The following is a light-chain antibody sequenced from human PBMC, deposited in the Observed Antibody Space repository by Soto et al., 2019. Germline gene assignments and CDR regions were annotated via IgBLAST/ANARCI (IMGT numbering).Light chain of an antibody. CDR3: SSYTSTNFVI. V-gene: IGLV2-14*01. CDR1: SADIGDYKY. Sequence: QSVLTQPASVSGSPGQAITISCTGSSADIGDYKYVSWYKQHSGKAPKLMIYDISNRPSVVSNRFSASKSGNTASLTICGLQAEDEADYYCSSYTSTNFVIFGGGTKLTVL. CDR2: DIS. J-gene: IGLJ2*01.